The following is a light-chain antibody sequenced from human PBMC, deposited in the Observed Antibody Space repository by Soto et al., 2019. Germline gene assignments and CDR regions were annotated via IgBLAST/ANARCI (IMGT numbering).Light chain of an antibody. Sequence: QSVLTQPPSVSGSPGQRVTIVWAWISASIGAVYDVHWYQQLPGTAPKLLIYGNNNRPSGVPDRFSGSKSGTSAFLAITGLQAEDEADYYCQSYDSSLSGYVFGTGTKVTVL. CDR3: QSYDSSLSGYV. V-gene: IGLV1-40*01. J-gene: IGLJ1*01. CDR2: GNN. CDR1: SASIGAVYD.